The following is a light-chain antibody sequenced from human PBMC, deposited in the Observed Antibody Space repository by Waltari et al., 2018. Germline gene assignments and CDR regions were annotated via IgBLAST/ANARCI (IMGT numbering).Light chain of an antibody. CDR1: RSNIGNNA. CDR2: ADD. CDR3: AAWDDSLKGVV. Sequence: QSVLTQTPSVSEAPRQRVTISCSGSRSNIGNNAVNWYQQVPGKAPKLLVFADDLLPSGVSDRFSGAKSGTSASLAISGLRSEDEGVYFCAAWDDSLKGVVFGGGTKLTVL. V-gene: IGLV1-36*01. J-gene: IGLJ2*01.